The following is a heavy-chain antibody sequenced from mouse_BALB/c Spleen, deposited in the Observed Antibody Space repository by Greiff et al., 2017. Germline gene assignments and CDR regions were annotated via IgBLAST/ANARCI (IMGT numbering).Heavy chain of an antibody. CDR1: GFNIKDTY. J-gene: IGHJ3*01. Sequence: VQLQQSGAELVKPGASVRLSCTPSGFNIKDTYMHWVKQRPEQGLEWIGRIDPANGNTKYDPKFQGKATITADTPSNTAYLQVSSLTSEDTAVYYCATETARATSFAYWGQGTLVTVSA. CDR2: IDPANGNT. V-gene: IGHV14-3*02. CDR3: ATETARATSFAY. D-gene: IGHD3-2*01.